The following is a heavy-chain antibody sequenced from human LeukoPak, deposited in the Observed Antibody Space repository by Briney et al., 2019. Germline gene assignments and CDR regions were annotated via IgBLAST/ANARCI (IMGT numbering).Heavy chain of an antibody. CDR1: GFIFSAYP. V-gene: IGHV3-23*01. D-gene: IGHD3-16*01. J-gene: IGHJ2*01. CDR2: ISDRVVAT. Sequence: GGSLRLSCVAPGFIFSAYPMTWVRQAPGKRLEGGSGISDRVVATYHADSVKGRFTISRDNSKNILYLQMDSLRADDTAVYYCAKVRAEGVWYFDLWGRGTLVTVSS. CDR3: AKVRAEGVWYFDL.